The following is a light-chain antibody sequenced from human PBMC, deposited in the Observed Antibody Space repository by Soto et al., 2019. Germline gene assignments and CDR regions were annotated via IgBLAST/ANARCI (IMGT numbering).Light chain of an antibody. J-gene: IGKJ4*01. V-gene: IGKV1-5*03. Sequence: DIQMTQSPSTLSASVGDRVTITCRASQSISNWLAWYQQKPGKAPEFLIYKASSLQGGVPSRFSGSGSGTEFTLTISSLQPDDFATYYCQQYSTYPLTFGGGTKVEI. CDR2: KAS. CDR1: QSISNW. CDR3: QQYSTYPLT.